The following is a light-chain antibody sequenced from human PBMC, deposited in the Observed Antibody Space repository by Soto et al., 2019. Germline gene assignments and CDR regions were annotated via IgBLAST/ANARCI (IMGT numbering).Light chain of an antibody. J-gene: IGKJ1*01. CDR2: GAS. V-gene: IGKV3D-20*01. CDR1: QSVSSSY. CDR3: QQYDNSVWT. Sequence: EIVLTQSPGTPSLSPGERATLSGGASQSVSSSYLAWYQQKHGLAPRXLIYGASSRETGIPERFSGSGAGTEFTLPISRLEPEDLEVDYCQQYDNSVWTFGQGTQVDIK.